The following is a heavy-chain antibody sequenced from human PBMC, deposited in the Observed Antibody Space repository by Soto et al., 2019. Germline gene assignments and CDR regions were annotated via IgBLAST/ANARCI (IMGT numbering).Heavy chain of an antibody. V-gene: IGHV3-30*04. CDR3: AREVGSTFRLDY. D-gene: IGHD1-26*01. CDR2: VSSDGKKR. J-gene: IGHJ4*02. CDR1: GFTFNNYA. Sequence: GGSLRLSCAASGFTFNNYALHWLRQAPGKWLEWVGVVSSDGKKRYYADSLKGRRTVSRDNSINMLFLQMDSLRPEDTAVYYCAREVGSTFRLDYCGQGXLVTVYS.